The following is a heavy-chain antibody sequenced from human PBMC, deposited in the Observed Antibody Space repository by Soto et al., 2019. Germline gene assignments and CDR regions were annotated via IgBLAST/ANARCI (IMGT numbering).Heavy chain of an antibody. D-gene: IGHD3-3*01. CDR2: IYWDDDK. Sequence: QITLNESGPTVVRPTETLTLTCRFSGFSLTTSGVGVGWIRQSPGKAPEWLALIYWDDDKRYSASLKSRLTITKDTSKNQVGLTVSDLVPMDTATYYCAHRLLRTLFALVTTTPIYFDFWGQGTPIAVSS. CDR1: GFSLTTSGVG. J-gene: IGHJ4*02. CDR3: AHRLLRTLFALVTTTPIYFDF. V-gene: IGHV2-5*02.